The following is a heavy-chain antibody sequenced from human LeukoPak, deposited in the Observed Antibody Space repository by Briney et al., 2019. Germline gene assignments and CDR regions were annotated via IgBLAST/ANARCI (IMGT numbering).Heavy chain of an antibody. V-gene: IGHV3-73*01. J-gene: IGHJ4*02. CDR2: IRSRANSYAT. CDR1: GFTFSGSA. Sequence: PGGSLRLSCAASGFTFSGSAMHWVRQASGKGLEWVGRIRSRANSYATAYAASVKGRFTISRDDSKNTAYLQMNSLKTEDTAVYYCTGLPLYDILTGPPVDYWGQGTLVTVSS. D-gene: IGHD3-9*01. CDR3: TGLPLYDILTGPPVDY.